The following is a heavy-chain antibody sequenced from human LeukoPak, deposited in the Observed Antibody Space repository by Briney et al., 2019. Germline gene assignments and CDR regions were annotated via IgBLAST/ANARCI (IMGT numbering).Heavy chain of an antibody. CDR2: IFCDDDK. CDR1: GFLLRTTRVG. V-gene: IGHV2-5*02. CDR3: AHRQAPDGTKYFDF. D-gene: IGHD5-24*01. Sequence: SGPTLVNPTQTLTLNCTFSGFLLRTTRVGVAWIRQPQGKALERLALIFCDDDKRYIPTLKSRLSIVKDTSKNQVVLTMTNMDPVDTATYYCAHRQAPDGTKYFDFWGQGILDTVSS. J-gene: IGHJ4*02.